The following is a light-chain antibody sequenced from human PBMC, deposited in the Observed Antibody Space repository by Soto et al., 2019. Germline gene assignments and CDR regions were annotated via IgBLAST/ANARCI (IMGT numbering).Light chain of an antibody. CDR3: QSYDSSLSGFVV. CDR1: SSNIGAGYD. Sequence: QSVLTQPPSVSGAPGQRVTISCTGSSSNIGAGYDVHWYQQLPGTAPKVLIYGNINRPSGVPDRFSGSKSGTSASLAITGLQAEDEADYYCQSYDSSLSGFVVFGGGTKLNVL. J-gene: IGLJ2*01. CDR2: GNI. V-gene: IGLV1-40*01.